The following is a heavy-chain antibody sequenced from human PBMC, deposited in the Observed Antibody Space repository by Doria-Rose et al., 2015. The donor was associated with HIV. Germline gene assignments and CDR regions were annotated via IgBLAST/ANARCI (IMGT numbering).Heavy chain of an antibody. CDR1: GVSLSSPGMG. CDR3: ARIKSSRWYHKYYFDF. Sequence: QVTLKESGPVLVKPTETLTLTCTVSGVSLSSPGMGVSWIRQPPGQGLEWLANIFSDDERSYKTSLESRLTISRGTSKSQVVLTMTDMDPVDTATYYCARIKSSRWYHKYYFDFWGQGTLVIVSA. CDR2: IFSDDER. V-gene: IGHV2-26*01. D-gene: IGHD6-13*01. J-gene: IGHJ4*02.